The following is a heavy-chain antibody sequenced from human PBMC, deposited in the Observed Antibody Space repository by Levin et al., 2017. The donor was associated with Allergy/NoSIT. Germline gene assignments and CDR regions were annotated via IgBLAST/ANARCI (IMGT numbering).Heavy chain of an antibody. CDR1: GFPFSSFW. Sequence: GGSLRLSCAASGFPFSSFWMSWVRQAPGKGLEWVANKKLGGTEEFYADSVKGRFTISSDNARNLLFLQINSLRAEDTAVYYCTREGGHYNLDSWGQGTLVTVSS. V-gene: IGHV3-7*04. J-gene: IGHJ4*02. CDR2: KKLGGTEE. D-gene: IGHD4-17*01. CDR3: TREGGHYNLDS.